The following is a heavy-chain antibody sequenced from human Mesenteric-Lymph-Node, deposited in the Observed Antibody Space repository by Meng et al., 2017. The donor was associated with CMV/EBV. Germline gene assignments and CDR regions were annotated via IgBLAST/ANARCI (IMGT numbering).Heavy chain of an antibody. Sequence: GESLKISCAASGFSFSNYAMSWVRQAPGKGLEWVSGISGSGATTYNTDSVKGRFTISSDNSKNTLYLQMNSLGAEDTATYYCAKESAVASTLHCYYGMDVWGQGTTVTVSS. CDR2: ISGSGATT. V-gene: IGHV3-23*01. D-gene: IGHD2-15*01. CDR1: GFSFSNYA. J-gene: IGHJ6*02. CDR3: AKESAVASTLHCYYGMDV.